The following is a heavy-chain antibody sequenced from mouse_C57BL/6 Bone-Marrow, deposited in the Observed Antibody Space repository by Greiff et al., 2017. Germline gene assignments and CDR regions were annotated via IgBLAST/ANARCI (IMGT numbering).Heavy chain of an antibody. CDR3: ATYYGSSYNFDY. Sequence: QVQLQQPGAELVKPGASVKMSCKASGYTFTSYWITWVKQRPGQGLEWIGDIYPGSGSTNHNEKFKSKATLTVDTSSSTAYMQLSSLTSEDSAVYYCATYYGSSYNFDYWGQGTTLTVSS. CDR2: IYPGSGST. D-gene: IGHD1-1*01. CDR1: GYTFTSYW. J-gene: IGHJ2*01. V-gene: IGHV1-55*01.